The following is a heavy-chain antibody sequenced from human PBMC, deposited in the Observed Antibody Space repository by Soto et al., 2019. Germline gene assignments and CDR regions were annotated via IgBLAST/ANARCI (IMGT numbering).Heavy chain of an antibody. CDR1: GFTFSSYG. V-gene: IGHV3-30*03. J-gene: IGHJ4*02. CDR2: ISYDGSNK. Sequence: GGSLRLSCAASGFTFSSYGMHWVRQAPGKGLEWVAVISYDGSNKYYADSVKGRFTISRDNSKNTLYLQMNSLRAEDTAVYYCARDFGGYSIIYYFDYWGQGTLVTVSS. D-gene: IGHD5-12*01. CDR3: ARDFGGYSIIYYFDY.